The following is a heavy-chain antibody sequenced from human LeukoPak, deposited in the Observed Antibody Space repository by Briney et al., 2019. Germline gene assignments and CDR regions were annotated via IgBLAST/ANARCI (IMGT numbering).Heavy chain of an antibody. CDR3: TRDQNFYGSGRGFDP. Sequence: SGGSLRLSCAASGFTVSSNYMSWVRQAPGKGLEWVSVIYSGGSTYYADSVKGRFTISRDNAKNSLYLQMNSLRAEDTAIYYCTRDQNFYGSGRGFDPWGQGTLVTVSS. V-gene: IGHV3-53*01. CDR1: GFTVSSNY. D-gene: IGHD3-10*01. J-gene: IGHJ5*02. CDR2: IYSGGST.